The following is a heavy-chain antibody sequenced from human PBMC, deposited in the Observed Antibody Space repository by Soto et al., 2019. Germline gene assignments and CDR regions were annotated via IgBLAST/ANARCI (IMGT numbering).Heavy chain of an antibody. V-gene: IGHV3-48*01. CDR2: ISSSSSTI. D-gene: IGHD1-1*01. CDR3: AKVRGILGYGPYYFDY. CDR1: GFTFSSYS. Sequence: GGSLRLSCAASGFTFSSYSMNWVRQAPGKGLEWVSYISSSSSTIYYADSVKGRFTISRDNSKNTLYLQMNSLRAEDTAVYYCAKVRGILGYGPYYFDYWGQGTLVTVSS. J-gene: IGHJ4*02.